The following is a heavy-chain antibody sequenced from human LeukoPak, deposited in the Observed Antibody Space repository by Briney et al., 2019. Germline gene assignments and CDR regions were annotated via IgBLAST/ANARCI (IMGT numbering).Heavy chain of an antibody. V-gene: IGHV1-3*01. CDR3: ARQGGGPYSGSPLDY. J-gene: IGHJ4*02. D-gene: IGHD1-26*01. CDR2: INAGNANT. Sequence: ASVKVSCKASGYTCSTYAIHWVRQAPGQRPEWMGWINAGNANTKYLEKFQGRITITRDTSASTGYMELSSLKSEDTAVYYCARQGGGPYSGSPLDYWGQGTLVTVSS. CDR1: GYTCSTYA.